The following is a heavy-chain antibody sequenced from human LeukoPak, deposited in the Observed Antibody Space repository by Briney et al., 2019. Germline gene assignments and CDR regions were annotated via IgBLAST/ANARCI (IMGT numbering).Heavy chain of an antibody. Sequence: PGGSLRLSCAASGFTFSSYAMSWVRQAPGKGLEWVSAISGSGGSTYYADSVKGRFTISRDNSKNTLYLQMNSLRAEDTAVYYCAKDTGIAAAADYYYYMDVWGKGTTVTISS. CDR2: ISGSGGST. J-gene: IGHJ6*03. D-gene: IGHD6-13*01. CDR1: GFTFSSYA. V-gene: IGHV3-23*01. CDR3: AKDTGIAAAADYYYYMDV.